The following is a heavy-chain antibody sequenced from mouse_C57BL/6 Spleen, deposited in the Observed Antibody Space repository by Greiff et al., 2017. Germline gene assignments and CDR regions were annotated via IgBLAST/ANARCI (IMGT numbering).Heavy chain of an antibody. D-gene: IGHD1-1*01. CDR3: SRNDYGSSYYAMDY. V-gene: IGHV1-26*01. Sequence: EVQLQQSGPELVKPGASVKISCKASGYTFTDYYMNWVKQSHGESLEWIGDINPNNGGTSYNQKFKGKATLTVDKSSSTAYMELRSLTAEDSAVYYCSRNDYGSSYYAMDYWGQGTSVTVSS. J-gene: IGHJ4*01. CDR2: INPNNGGT. CDR1: GYTFTDYY.